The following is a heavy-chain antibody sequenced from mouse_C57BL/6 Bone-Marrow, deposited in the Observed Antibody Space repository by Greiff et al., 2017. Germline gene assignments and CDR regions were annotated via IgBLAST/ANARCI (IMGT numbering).Heavy chain of an antibody. J-gene: IGHJ2*01. V-gene: IGHV1-15*01. Sequence: VQLQQSGAELVRPGASVTLSCKASGYTFTDYEMHWVKQTPVHGLEWIGAIDPETGGTAYNQKFKGKAKLTADKSSSTAYMELRSLTSEDSAVYYCTSDGDYWGQGTTLTVSS. CDR1: GYTFTDYE. CDR3: TSDGDY. CDR2: IDPETGGT.